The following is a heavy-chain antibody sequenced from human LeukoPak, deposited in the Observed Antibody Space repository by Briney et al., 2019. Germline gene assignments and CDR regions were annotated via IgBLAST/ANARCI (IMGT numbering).Heavy chain of an antibody. CDR2: IYSGGST. D-gene: IGHD3-16*01. CDR1: GFTFDDYA. J-gene: IGHJ4*02. Sequence: PGGSLRLSCAASGFTFDDYAMHWVRQAPGKGLEWVSVIYSGGSTYYADSVKGRFTISRDNSKNTLYLQMNSLRAEDTAVYYCARGGFVAYWGQGTLVTVSS. CDR3: ARGGFVAY. V-gene: IGHV3-53*01.